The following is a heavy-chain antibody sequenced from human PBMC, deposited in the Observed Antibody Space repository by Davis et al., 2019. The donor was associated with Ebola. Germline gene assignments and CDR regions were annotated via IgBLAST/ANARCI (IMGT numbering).Heavy chain of an antibody. CDR3: AKAARRYFDWLLVGVFDY. CDR1: GFTFDDYA. D-gene: IGHD3-9*01. V-gene: IGHV3-9*01. CDR2: ISWNSGSI. Sequence: GGSLRLSCAASGFTFDDYAMHWVRQAPGKGLEWVSGISWNSGSIGYADSVKGRFTISRDNAKNSLYLQMNSLRAEDTALYYCAKAARRYFDWLLVGVFDYWGQGTLVTVSS. J-gene: IGHJ4*02.